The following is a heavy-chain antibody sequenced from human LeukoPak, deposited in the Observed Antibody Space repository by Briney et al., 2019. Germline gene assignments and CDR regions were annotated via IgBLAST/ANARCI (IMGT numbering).Heavy chain of an antibody. CDR2: INHSGST. J-gene: IGHJ6*02. V-gene: IGHV4-34*01. CDR3: ARGRVRTVTTSYYYYGMDV. D-gene: IGHD4-17*01. Sequence: SETLSLTCAVYGGSFSGYYWSWIRQPPGKGLEWIGEINHSGSTNYNPSLKSRVTISVDTSKNQSSLKLSSVTAADTAVYYCARGRVRTVTTSYYYYGMDVWGQGTTVTVSS. CDR1: GGSFSGYY.